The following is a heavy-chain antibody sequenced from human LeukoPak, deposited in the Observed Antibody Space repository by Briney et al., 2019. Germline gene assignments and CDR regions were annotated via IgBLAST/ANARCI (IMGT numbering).Heavy chain of an antibody. CDR1: GFTFSSYE. CDR3: ARVKTAGLGPDYGDSEGAFDY. V-gene: IGHV3-48*03. Sequence: GGSLRLSCAASGFTFSSYEMNWVRQAPGKGLEWVSYISSSGSTIYYADSVKGRFTISRDNAKNSLYLQMNSLRAEDTAVYYCARVKTAGLGPDYGDSEGAFDYWGQGTLVTVSS. J-gene: IGHJ4*02. D-gene: IGHD4-17*01. CDR2: ISSSGSTI.